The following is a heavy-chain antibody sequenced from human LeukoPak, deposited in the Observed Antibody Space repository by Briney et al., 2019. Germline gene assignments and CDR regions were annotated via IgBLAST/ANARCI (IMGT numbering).Heavy chain of an antibody. D-gene: IGHD2-15*01. Sequence: GGSLRLSCAASGFTFSSYSMNWVRQAPGKGLEWLSYITSSSSTIYYADSVKGRFTISRDNAKNSLYLQMNSLRAEDTAVYYCARDQPSGYCSGGTCYPLDCWGRGTLVTVSS. CDR2: ITSSSSTI. J-gene: IGHJ4*02. CDR1: GFTFSSYS. CDR3: ARDQPSGYCSGGTCYPLDC. V-gene: IGHV3-48*01.